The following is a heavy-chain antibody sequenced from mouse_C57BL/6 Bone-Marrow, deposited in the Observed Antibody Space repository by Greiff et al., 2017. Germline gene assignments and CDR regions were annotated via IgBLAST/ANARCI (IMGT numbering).Heavy chain of an antibody. CDR1: GYAFSSYW. D-gene: IGHD2-2*01. V-gene: IGHV1-80*01. CDR3: ARSVLWLRRLGY. CDR2: IYPGDGDT. J-gene: IGHJ4*01. Sequence: QVQLQQSGAELVKPGASVKISCKASGYAFSSYWMNWVKQRPGKGLEWIGQIYPGDGDTNYNGKFKGKDTLTADKSSSTAYMQLSSLTSEDSAVYFCARSVLWLRRLGYWGQGTSVTVSS.